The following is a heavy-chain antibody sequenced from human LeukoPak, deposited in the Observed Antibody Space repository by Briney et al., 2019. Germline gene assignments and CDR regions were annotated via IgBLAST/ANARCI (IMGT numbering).Heavy chain of an antibody. D-gene: IGHD2-2*01. Sequence: GRSLRLSCAASGFTFSSYAMHWVRQAPGKGLEWVSAISGSGGSTYYADSVKGRFTISRDNSKNTLYLQMNSLRAEDTAVYYCAKDWDIVVIPAIYYFDYWGQGTLVTVSS. CDR2: ISGSGGST. CDR1: GFTFSSYA. V-gene: IGHV3-23*01. J-gene: IGHJ4*02. CDR3: AKDWDIVVIPAIYYFDY.